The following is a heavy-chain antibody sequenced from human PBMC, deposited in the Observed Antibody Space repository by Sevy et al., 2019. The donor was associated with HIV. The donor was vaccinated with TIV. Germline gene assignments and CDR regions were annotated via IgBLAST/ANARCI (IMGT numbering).Heavy chain of an antibody. CDR2: IIPIFGTA. V-gene: IGHV1-69*13. Sequence: ASVKVSCKASGGTFSSYAISWVRQAPGQGLEWMGGIIPIFGTANYAQKFQGRVTITADESTSTAYMELSSLRSEDTAVYYCASPTLTRPRYCSSTSCYTGRGYYYYYGMDVRGQGTTVTVSS. CDR1: GGTFSSYA. D-gene: IGHD2-2*02. J-gene: IGHJ6*02. CDR3: ASPTLTRPRYCSSTSCYTGRGYYYYYGMDV.